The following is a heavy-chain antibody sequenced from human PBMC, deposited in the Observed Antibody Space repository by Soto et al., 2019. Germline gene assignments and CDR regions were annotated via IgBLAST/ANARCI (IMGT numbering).Heavy chain of an antibody. D-gene: IGHD4-17*01. CDR3: ATSFPNTVTPMPYYYYGMDV. CDR1: GYTFTSYA. CDR2: INAGNGNT. V-gene: IGHV1-3*01. Sequence: QVPLVQSGAEVKKPGASVKVSCKASGYTFTSYAMHWVRQAPGQRLEWMGWINAGNGNTKYSQKFQGRVTITRDTSASTAYMELSSLRSEDTAVYYCATSFPNTVTPMPYYYYGMDVWGQGTTVTVSS. J-gene: IGHJ6*02.